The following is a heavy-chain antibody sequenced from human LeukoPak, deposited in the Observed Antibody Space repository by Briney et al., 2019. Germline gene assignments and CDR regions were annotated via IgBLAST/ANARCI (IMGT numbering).Heavy chain of an antibody. CDR1: GYTFTGYY. D-gene: IGHD3-22*01. J-gene: IGHJ3*02. V-gene: IGHV1-2*02. CDR3: AREGYYDSSGYHDLDAFDI. Sequence: ASVKVSCKASGYTFTGYYMHWVRQAPGQGLEWMGWINPNSGGTNYAQKFQGRVTMTRDTSISTAYMELSRLRSDDTAVYYCAREGYYDSSGYHDLDAFDIWGQGTMVTVSS. CDR2: INPNSGGT.